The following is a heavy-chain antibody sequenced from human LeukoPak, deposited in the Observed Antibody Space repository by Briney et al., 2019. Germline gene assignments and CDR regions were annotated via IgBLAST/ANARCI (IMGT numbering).Heavy chain of an antibody. CDR1: GGSISSYY. CDR3: ATYQLPMGFDY. D-gene: IGHD2-2*01. J-gene: IGHJ4*02. CDR2: IYYSGST. Sequence: SQTLSLTCAVSGGSISSYYWSWIRQPPGKGLEWIGYIYYSGSTNYNPSLKSRVTIPVDTSKNQFSLKLSSVTAADTAVYYCATYQLPMGFDYWGQGTLVTVSS. V-gene: IGHV4-59*01.